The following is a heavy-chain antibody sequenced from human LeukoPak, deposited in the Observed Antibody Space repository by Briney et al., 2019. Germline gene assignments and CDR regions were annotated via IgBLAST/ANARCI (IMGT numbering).Heavy chain of an antibody. CDR3: ARTIAASTMGFDP. CDR2: IIPILGMA. CDR1: GGTFSSYT. J-gene: IGHJ5*02. V-gene: IGHV1-69*02. D-gene: IGHD6-6*01. Sequence: GASVKVSCKASGGTFSSYTISWVRQAPGQGLEWMGRIIPILGMANYAQKFQGRVTITADKSTSTAYMELSSLRSEDTAVYYCARTIAASTMGFDPWGQGTLVTVSS.